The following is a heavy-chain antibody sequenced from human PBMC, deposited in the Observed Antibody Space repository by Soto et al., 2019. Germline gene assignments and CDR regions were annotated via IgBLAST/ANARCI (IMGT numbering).Heavy chain of an antibody. J-gene: IGHJ4*02. CDR3: AKGVRNNYDSDGQGLLDY. V-gene: IGHV1-18*01. D-gene: IGHD3-22*01. Sequence: ASVTGSCKAFGYSFSADGISWVRQAPGQGLEWMGWMNSYNGHTDYAQKFQGRVTMTTDTSTTTAYMHLSGLRAEDTAIYYCAKGVRNNYDSDGQGLLDYWGQGTRVTLSS. CDR2: MNSYNGHT. CDR1: GYSFSADG.